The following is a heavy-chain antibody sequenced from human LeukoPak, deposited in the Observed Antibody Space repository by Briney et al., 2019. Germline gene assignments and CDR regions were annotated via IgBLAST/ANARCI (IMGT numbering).Heavy chain of an antibody. CDR1: GGSFSGYY. V-gene: IGHV4-34*01. CDR3: ARGDTAMVMFDY. J-gene: IGHJ4*02. Sequence: SETLSLTCAVYGGSFSGYYWSWIRQPPGKGLEWIGEISHSGSTNYNPSLKSRVTISVDTSKNQFSLKLSSVTAADTAVYYCARGDTAMVMFDYWGQGTLVTVSS. D-gene: IGHD5-18*01. CDR2: ISHSGST.